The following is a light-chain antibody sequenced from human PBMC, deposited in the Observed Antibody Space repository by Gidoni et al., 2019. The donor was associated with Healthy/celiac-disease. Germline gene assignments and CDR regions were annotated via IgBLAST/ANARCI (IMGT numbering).Light chain of an antibody. CDR1: SSDVGGYNY. Sequence: QSALTHPAPVSGSPGQSITISCTGTSSDVGGYNYVSWYQQHPGKAPKLIIYDVSNRPSGVFNRFSGSKSGNTASLTISWLQAEDEADYYCSSYTSSSTLVVFGGGTKLTVL. CDR3: SSYTSSSTLVV. V-gene: IGLV2-14*01. CDR2: DVS. J-gene: IGLJ2*01.